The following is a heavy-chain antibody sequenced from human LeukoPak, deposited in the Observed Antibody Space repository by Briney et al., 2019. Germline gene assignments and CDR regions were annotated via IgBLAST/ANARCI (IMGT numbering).Heavy chain of an antibody. CDR2: ISYDGSNK. CDR1: GFTFSSYE. CDR3: ARDWRLSTVTTIDP. J-gene: IGHJ5*02. V-gene: IGHV3-30*04. Sequence: PGGSLRLSCAASGFTFSSYEMNWVRQAPGKGLEWVAVISYDGSNKYYTDSVKGRFTISRDNSKNTLYLQMNSLRAEDTAVYYCARDWRLSTVTTIDPWGQGTLVTVSS. D-gene: IGHD4-17*01.